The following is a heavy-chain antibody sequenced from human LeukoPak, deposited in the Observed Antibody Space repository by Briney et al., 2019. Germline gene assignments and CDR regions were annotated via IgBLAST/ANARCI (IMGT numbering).Heavy chain of an antibody. CDR2: IYHSGTT. V-gene: IGHV4-59*01. Sequence: SETLSLTCTVSGGSINGYYWSWLRQPPGKGLEWIGYIYHSGTTNYNPSLESRVTISVDTSKNQFSLKLSSVTAADTAVYYCARTDLSAISYYFDYWGQGTLVTVSS. J-gene: IGHJ4*02. CDR1: GGSINGYY. D-gene: IGHD5-18*01. CDR3: ARTDLSAISYYFDY.